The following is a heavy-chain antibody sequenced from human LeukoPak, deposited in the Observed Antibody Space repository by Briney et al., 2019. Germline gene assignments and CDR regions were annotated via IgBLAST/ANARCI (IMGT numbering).Heavy chain of an antibody. CDR1: GYTFTGYY. Sequence: ASVKVSCKASGYTFTGYYMHWVRQAPGQGLEWMGRINPNSGGTNYAQKFQGRVTMTRDTSISTAYMELSRLRSDDTAVYYCARVKVDCSGGSCYSDQLPLFDYWGQGTLVTVSS. J-gene: IGHJ4*02. V-gene: IGHV1-2*06. CDR3: ARVKVDCSGGSCYSDQLPLFDY. CDR2: INPNSGGT. D-gene: IGHD2-15*01.